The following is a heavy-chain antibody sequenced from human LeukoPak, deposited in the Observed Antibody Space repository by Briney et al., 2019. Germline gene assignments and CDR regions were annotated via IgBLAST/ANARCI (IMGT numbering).Heavy chain of an antibody. CDR1: GYSISNGYY. J-gene: IGHJ4*02. CDR3: ARRHSSGWFYY. Sequence: SETLSLTCTVSGYSISNGYYWDWIRQPPGRGLEWIGNIYRSGSTSYNPSLKSRVTISVDTSKNQFSLKVNSVTAADTAVYYCARRHSSGWFYYWGQGTLVTVPS. CDR2: IYRSGST. D-gene: IGHD6-19*01. V-gene: IGHV4-38-2*02.